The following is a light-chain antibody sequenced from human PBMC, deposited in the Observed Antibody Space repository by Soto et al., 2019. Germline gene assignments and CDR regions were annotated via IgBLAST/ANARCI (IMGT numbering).Light chain of an antibody. V-gene: IGKV1-5*01. J-gene: IGKJ1*01. CDR3: QQYSVYWT. CDR2: DAS. CDR1: QSVSTR. Sequence: IQMTQSPSSLSASVGDRVTITCRASQSVSTRLAWYQQKPGKAPKVLIYDASSWAGGVPSRFTGSGSGTEFTLTINSLQPDDFATYYCQQYSVYWTFGQGTK.